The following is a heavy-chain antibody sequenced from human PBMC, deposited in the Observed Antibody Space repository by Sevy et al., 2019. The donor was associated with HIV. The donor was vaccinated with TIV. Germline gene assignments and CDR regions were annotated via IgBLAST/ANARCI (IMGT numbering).Heavy chain of an antibody. V-gene: IGHV3-48*01. D-gene: IGHD5-12*01. J-gene: IGHJ6*02. Sequence: GGSQRLSCSASGFTFSSYNMNWVRQAPGKGLEWLLYIDSSSFNIYYADSVKGRFTVSRDNAKKSLYVQMNSLRGEDTAIYYCAREGGYTDQGMDVWGQGTTVTVSS. CDR2: IDSSSFNI. CDR1: GFTFSSYN. CDR3: AREGGYTDQGMDV.